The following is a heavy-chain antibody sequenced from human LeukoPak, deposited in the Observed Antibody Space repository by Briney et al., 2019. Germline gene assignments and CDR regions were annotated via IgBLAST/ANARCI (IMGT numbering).Heavy chain of an antibody. V-gene: IGHV3-33*06. CDR1: GFTFRSYG. Sequence: PGGSLRLSCAASGFTFRSYGIHWVRQAPGEGLEWVAIIWSDGSNKFYANSVKGRFTISRDNSKNTLYLQMNSLRVEDTAVYYCAKASGDSSSWFYHYYYMDVWGKGTTVTVSS. D-gene: IGHD6-13*01. CDR2: IWSDGSNK. CDR3: AKASGDSSSWFYHYYYMDV. J-gene: IGHJ6*03.